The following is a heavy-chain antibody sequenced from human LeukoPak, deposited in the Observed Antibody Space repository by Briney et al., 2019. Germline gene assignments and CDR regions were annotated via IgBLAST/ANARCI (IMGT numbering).Heavy chain of an antibody. CDR1: GFTFSSYA. D-gene: IGHD6-13*01. V-gene: IGHV3-64*01. Sequence: GGSLRLSCAASGFTFSSYAMHWVRQAPGKGLEYVSAISSNGGSTYYANSVKGRFTISRDNSKNTLYLQMGSLRAEDMAVYYCARGEYSSSAEYFQHWGQGTLVTVSS. CDR3: ARGEYSSSAEYFQH. CDR2: ISSNGGST. J-gene: IGHJ1*01.